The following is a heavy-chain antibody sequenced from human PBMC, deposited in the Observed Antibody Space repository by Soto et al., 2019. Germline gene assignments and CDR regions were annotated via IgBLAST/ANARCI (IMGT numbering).Heavy chain of an antibody. CDR1: GDSISRYY. CDR2: IYYTGST. Sequence: QVQLQESGPGLVKPSETLSLTCTVSGDSISRYYWSWIRQPPGKGLEWIGYIYYTGSTNYNPSLKSRVPISLDTSKNQFSLKLSSVTAADTAVYYCARHAYGSEYYYGMDVWGQGTTVTVSS. V-gene: IGHV4-59*08. D-gene: IGHD3-10*01. J-gene: IGHJ6*02. CDR3: ARHAYGSEYYYGMDV.